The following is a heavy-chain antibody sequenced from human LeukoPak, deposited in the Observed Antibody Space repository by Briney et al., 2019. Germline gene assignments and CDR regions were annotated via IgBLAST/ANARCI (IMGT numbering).Heavy chain of an antibody. V-gene: IGHV3-15*07. Sequence: GGSLRLSCAGSGFIFSNAWMNWVRQAPGKGLEWVGRIKSGVDGGTTDYAAPVKGRFTISRDDSQNTVYLQMNSLKTEDAAVYYCATGGYYFDYWGQGTLVTVSS. CDR2: IKSGVDGGTT. CDR1: GFIFSNAW. CDR3: ATGGYYFDY. J-gene: IGHJ4*02. D-gene: IGHD3-16*01.